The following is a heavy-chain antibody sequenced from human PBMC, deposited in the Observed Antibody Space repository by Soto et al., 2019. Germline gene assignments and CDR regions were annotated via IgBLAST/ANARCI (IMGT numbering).Heavy chain of an antibody. D-gene: IGHD3-16*01. V-gene: IGHV4-39*01. CDR1: GGSISSSSYY. J-gene: IGHJ4*02. CDR3: ARLVWSGGVFGY. CDR2: IYYSGST. Sequence: QLQLQESGPGLVKPSETLSLTCTVSGGSISSSSYYWGWIRQPPGKGLEWMGSIYYSGSTYYNPSLRSRVTISVDTSKNQFSLKLSSVTAADTAVYYCARLVWSGGVFGYWGQGTLVTVSS.